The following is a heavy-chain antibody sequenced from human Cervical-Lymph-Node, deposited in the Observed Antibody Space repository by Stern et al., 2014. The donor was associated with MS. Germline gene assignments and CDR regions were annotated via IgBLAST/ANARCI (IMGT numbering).Heavy chain of an antibody. CDR1: GGTFNTHA. CDR3: AREKSDCSGGSCFSSLDY. J-gene: IGHJ4*02. Sequence: VQLVESGAEVKKPGSSVKVSCKSSGGTFNTHAISWVRQAPGQGLERLGRIIPILDTTEYAQSFRGRLTIDADESTETAYMELRRLTPDDTAVYYCAREKSDCSGGSCFSSLDYWGQGTLVTVSS. CDR2: IIPILDTT. D-gene: IGHD2-15*01. V-gene: IGHV1-69*11.